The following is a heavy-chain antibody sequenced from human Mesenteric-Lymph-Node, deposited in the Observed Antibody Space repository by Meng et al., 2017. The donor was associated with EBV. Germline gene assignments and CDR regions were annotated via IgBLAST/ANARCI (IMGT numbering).Heavy chain of an antibody. CDR2: VYYRGST. V-gene: IGHV4-39*01. CDR1: GGSIRSSSAC. CDR3: ARNVGSGSSTEFDF. J-gene: IGHJ4*02. Sequence: EVLPAWVKRLATPPVTCSVSGGSIRSSSACWCWVRQPPGKGLEWLGYVYYRGSTYYNPSLKSRVTISLDTSKNQFSLRLTSVTAADTAVYYCARNVGSGSSTEFDFWGQGTLVTVSS. D-gene: IGHD6-19*01.